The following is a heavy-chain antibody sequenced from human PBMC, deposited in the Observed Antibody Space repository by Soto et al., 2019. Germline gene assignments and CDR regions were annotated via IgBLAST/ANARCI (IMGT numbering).Heavy chain of an antibody. CDR3: AHIGGTYSRSAYYFDY. D-gene: IGHD2-15*01. Sequence: QVTLKESGPTLVKPTQTLTLTCSFSGFSLSTSGVGVGWMRQPPGKALEWLALIYWDDDKRHSPSLKSRLTTTKDTSKNLFVLTMTHMDPVDTATYYCAHIGGTYSRSAYYFDYWGQGTLVTVSS. CDR1: GFSLSTSGVG. CDR2: IYWDDDK. V-gene: IGHV2-5*02. J-gene: IGHJ4*02.